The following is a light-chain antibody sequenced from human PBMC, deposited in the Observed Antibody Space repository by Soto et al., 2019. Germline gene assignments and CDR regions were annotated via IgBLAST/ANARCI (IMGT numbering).Light chain of an antibody. Sequence: EIVLTQSPGTLSLSPGERATLSCRASQSVSSNFLAWYQQKPGQAPKLLISGASSRATGIPDRFSGSGSGTDFTLTISRLEPEDFALYSCQQYGSSPGTFGQGTKLAIK. V-gene: IGKV3-20*01. CDR2: GAS. J-gene: IGKJ2*02. CDR3: QQYGSSPGT. CDR1: QSVSSNF.